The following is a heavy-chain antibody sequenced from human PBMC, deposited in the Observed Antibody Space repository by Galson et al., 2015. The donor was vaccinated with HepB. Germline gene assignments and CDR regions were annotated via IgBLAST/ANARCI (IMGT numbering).Heavy chain of an antibody. CDR1: GYTFTSYG. V-gene: IGHV1-18*04. J-gene: IGHJ6*02. Sequence: SVKVSCKASGYTFTSYGISWVRQAPGQGLEWMGWISAYNGNTNYAQKLQGRVTMTTDTSTSTAYMELRSLRSDDTAVYYCARADVGGDYIYYYYYGMDVWGQGTTVTVSS. CDR3: ARADVGGDYIYYYYYGMDV. D-gene: IGHD4-17*01. CDR2: ISAYNGNT.